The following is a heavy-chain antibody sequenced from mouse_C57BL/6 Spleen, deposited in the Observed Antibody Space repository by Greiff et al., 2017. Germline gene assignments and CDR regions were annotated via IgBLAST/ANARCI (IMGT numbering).Heavy chain of an antibody. V-gene: IGHV1-47*01. CDR1: GYTFTTYP. J-gene: IGHJ2*01. CDR3: ARIYYEYFGGGYFDA. D-gene: IGHD2-4*01. Sequence: QVKLQQSGAELVKPGASVKLSCTASGYTFTTYPIEWLKQTHGKSLEWIGNFHPYNDDTKYNEKFKGKATLTVEKSSSTVYLELSRLTSDDSAVYYCARIYYEYFGGGYFDAWGPGTTLTVSS. CDR2: FHPYNDDT.